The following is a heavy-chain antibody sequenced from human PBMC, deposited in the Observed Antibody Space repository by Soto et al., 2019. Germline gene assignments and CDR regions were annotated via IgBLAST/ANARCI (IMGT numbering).Heavy chain of an antibody. CDR3: ARWSYLDY. Sequence: LRLSCAASGFSFGSYALSWIRQAPGKGLEWVSTISGSDGKTFYADSVKGRFSISRDTSQSTLYLQMNSLRADDTAMYYCARWSYLDYWGQGTRVTVSS. CDR2: ISGSDGKT. J-gene: IGHJ4*02. V-gene: IGHV3-23*01. D-gene: IGHD3-3*01. CDR1: GFSFGSYA.